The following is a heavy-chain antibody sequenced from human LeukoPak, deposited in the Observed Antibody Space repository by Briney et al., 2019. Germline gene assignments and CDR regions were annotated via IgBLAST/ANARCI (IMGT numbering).Heavy chain of an antibody. CDR3: AHSPYGDYPDAFDI. CDR1: GFSLSPSGVG. CDR2: TYWDHDK. Sequence: SGPTLVKPTQTLTLTCTFSGFSLSPSGVGVDWIRQPPGKALEWLALTYWDHDKLYSPALKSRLTITKATSNNQVVLTMTNMDPVDTATYYCAHSPYGDYPDAFDIWGQGTMVTVSS. D-gene: IGHD4-17*01. J-gene: IGHJ3*02. V-gene: IGHV2-5*02.